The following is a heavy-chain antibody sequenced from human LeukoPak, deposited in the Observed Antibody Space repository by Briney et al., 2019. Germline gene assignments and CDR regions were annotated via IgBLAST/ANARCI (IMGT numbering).Heavy chain of an antibody. V-gene: IGHV3-23*01. Sequence: GGSLRLSCAASRFTFSSYAMSWVRQAPGKGLEWVSAISGSGGSTYYADSVKGRFTISRDNSKNTLHLQMNSLRAEDTAVYYCANYCSGGSCYLSRFDYWGQGTLVTVSS. CDR1: RFTFSSYA. J-gene: IGHJ4*02. CDR3: ANYCSGGSCYLSRFDY. CDR2: ISGSGGST. D-gene: IGHD2-15*01.